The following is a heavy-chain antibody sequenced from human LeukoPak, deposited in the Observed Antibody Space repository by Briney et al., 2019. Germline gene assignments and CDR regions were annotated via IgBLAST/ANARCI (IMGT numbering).Heavy chain of an antibody. V-gene: IGHV1-2*06. CDR1: GYTLTELS. D-gene: IGHD3-22*01. Sequence: ASVKVSCKASGYTLTELSMHWVRQAPGQGLEWMGRINPNSGGTNYAQKFQGRVTMTRDTSISTAYMELSRLRSDDTAVYYCARDYYDSSGYYFLGENAFDIWGQGTMVTVSS. CDR2: INPNSGGT. CDR3: ARDYYDSSGYYFLGENAFDI. J-gene: IGHJ3*02.